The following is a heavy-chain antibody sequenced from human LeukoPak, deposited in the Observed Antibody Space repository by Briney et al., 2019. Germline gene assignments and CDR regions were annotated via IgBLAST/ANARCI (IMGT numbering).Heavy chain of an antibody. CDR2: ISGGAENT. J-gene: IGHJ4*02. CDR1: GLTFSNFA. D-gene: IGHD3/OR15-3a*01. V-gene: IGHV3-23*01. CDR3: ATYDVMNGCLDY. Sequence: GGSLRPSCAVSGLTFSNFAMAWVRQAPGKGLDWVAGISGGAENTYYGDSAKGRFTISRDNSKNTVDLEMNSLRAEDTAVYFCATYDVMNGCLDYWGQGAQVTVSS.